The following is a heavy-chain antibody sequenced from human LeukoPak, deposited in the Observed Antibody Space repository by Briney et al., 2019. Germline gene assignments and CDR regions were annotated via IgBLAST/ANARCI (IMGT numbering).Heavy chain of an antibody. V-gene: IGHV1-2*02. CDR1: GYTFTGYY. D-gene: IGHD2-15*01. CDR3: ARSSYCSGGSCYGRLSDY. CDR2: ISPNSGGT. J-gene: IGHJ4*02. Sequence: GASVKVSCKASGYTFTGYYMHWVRQAPGQGLEWMGWISPNSGGTNYAQKFQGRVTMTRDTSISTAYMELSRLRSDDTAVYYCARSSYCSGGSCYGRLSDYWGQGTLVTVSS.